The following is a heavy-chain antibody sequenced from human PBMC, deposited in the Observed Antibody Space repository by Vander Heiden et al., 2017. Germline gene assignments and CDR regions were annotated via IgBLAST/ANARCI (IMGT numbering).Heavy chain of an antibody. J-gene: IGHJ4*02. V-gene: IGHV3-7*01. CDR2: IKYDGSGR. Sequence: EVQLVESGGGLVQPGGSLRLSCAAPGFTCSGYWRSWVRQAPGKGLEWVANIKYDGSGRYYVDSGKGRFTISRDNAKNSVHLQMNSLRAEDTAVYYCARGGSARFDYWGQGTLVTVSS. CDR1: GFTCSGYW. CDR3: ARGGSARFDY.